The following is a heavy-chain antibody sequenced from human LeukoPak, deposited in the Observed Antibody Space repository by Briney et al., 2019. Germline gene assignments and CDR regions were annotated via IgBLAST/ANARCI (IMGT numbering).Heavy chain of an antibody. CDR1: GYSISSGYY. D-gene: IGHD4-23*01. CDR3: ARGSPSGGPPLGY. J-gene: IGHJ4*02. CDR2: IYHSGST. Sequence: ETLSLTCTVSGYSISSGYYWGWIRQPPGKGLEWIGSIYHSGSTYYNPSLKSRVTISVDTSKNQFSLKLSSVTAADTAVYYCARGSPSGGPPLGYWGQGTLVTVSS. V-gene: IGHV4-38-2*02.